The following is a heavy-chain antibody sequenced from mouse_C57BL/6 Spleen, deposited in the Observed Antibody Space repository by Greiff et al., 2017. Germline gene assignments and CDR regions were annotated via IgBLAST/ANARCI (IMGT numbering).Heavy chain of an antibody. CDR2: IDPANGNT. CDR3: ARSYYSNDAWFAY. D-gene: IGHD2-5*01. V-gene: IGHV14-3*01. J-gene: IGHJ3*01. Sequence: EVKLVESVAELVRPGASVKLSCTASGFNIKNTYMHWVKQRPEQGLEWIGRIDPANGNTKYAPKFQGKATITADTYSNTAYLQLSSLTSEDAAVYYCARSYYSNDAWFAYWGQGTLVTVSA. CDR1: GFNIKNTY.